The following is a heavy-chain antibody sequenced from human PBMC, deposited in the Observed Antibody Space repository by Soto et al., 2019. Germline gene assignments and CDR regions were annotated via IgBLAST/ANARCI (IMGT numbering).Heavy chain of an antibody. CDR1: GFSLSTSGVG. CDR2: IYWDDDK. Sequence: QITLKESGPTLVKPTQTLTLTCTFSGFSLSTSGVGVGWIRQPPGKALEWLALIYWDDDKRYSPSLKSRLTLTTXTSKNQVVLTMTNMDPVDTATYYCAHTLTVNNFDYWGQGTLVTVSS. J-gene: IGHJ4*02. CDR3: AHTLTVNNFDY. V-gene: IGHV2-5*02. D-gene: IGHD4-17*01.